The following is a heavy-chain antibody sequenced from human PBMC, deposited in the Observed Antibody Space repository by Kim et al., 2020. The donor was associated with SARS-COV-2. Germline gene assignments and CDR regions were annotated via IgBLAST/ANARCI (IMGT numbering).Heavy chain of an antibody. V-gene: IGHV6-1*01. CDR3: ARDHDPDSSSMDDSFDV. Sequence: SQTLSLTCAISGDSVSNTNAAWNWVRQTPSRGREWLGRTYYRSRWYDDYAMSVQGRIAITPDTSMNQVSLHLSSVTPEDTAVYYCARDHDPDSSSMDDSFDVWGQGTMVTVSS. J-gene: IGHJ3*01. D-gene: IGHD3-3*01. CDR2: TYYRSRWYD. CDR1: GDSVSNTNAA.